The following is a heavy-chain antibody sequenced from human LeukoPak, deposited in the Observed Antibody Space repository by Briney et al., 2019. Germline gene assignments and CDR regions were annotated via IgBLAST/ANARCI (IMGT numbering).Heavy chain of an antibody. Sequence: GGSLRLSCAASGFTFSTSAMNWVRQAPGKGLEWVSYISGTGGTIYYADSMKGRFTISRDNAKRSLYLQMNSLRAEDTAVYYCAKDRFIAARTPSDYWGQGTLVTVSS. J-gene: IGHJ4*02. CDR2: ISGTGGTI. V-gene: IGHV3-48*04. D-gene: IGHD6-6*01. CDR1: GFTFSTSA. CDR3: AKDRFIAARTPSDY.